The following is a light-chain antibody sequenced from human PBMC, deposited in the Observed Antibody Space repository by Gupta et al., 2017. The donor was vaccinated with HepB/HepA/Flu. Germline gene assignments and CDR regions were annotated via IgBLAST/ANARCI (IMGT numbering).Light chain of an antibody. CDR3: RSYASSSTVV. CDR1: SSDVGCYNY. V-gene: IGLV2-14*03. J-gene: IGLJ2*01. Sequence: QSALTQPAPVARSPGQSITIPFTGTSSDVGCYNYVSWFQQHPGKAPKLMIYDVSNRPSGVSNRFSGSKSGNTASLTISGLQAEDEADYYCRSYASSSTVVFGGGTKLTVL. CDR2: DVS.